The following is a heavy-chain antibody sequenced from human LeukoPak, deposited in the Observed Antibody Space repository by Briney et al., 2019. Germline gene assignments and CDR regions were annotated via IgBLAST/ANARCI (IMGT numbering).Heavy chain of an antibody. Sequence: GGSLRLSCAASGFTFSRSWMTWVRQAPGKGLEWVAVISYDGSNKYYADSVKGRFTISRDNSKNTLYLQMNSLRAEDTAVYYCARDNWNDGVFDYWGQGTLVTVSS. V-gene: IGHV3-30*03. D-gene: IGHD1-20*01. CDR2: ISYDGSNK. CDR3: ARDNWNDGVFDY. CDR1: GFTFSRSW. J-gene: IGHJ4*02.